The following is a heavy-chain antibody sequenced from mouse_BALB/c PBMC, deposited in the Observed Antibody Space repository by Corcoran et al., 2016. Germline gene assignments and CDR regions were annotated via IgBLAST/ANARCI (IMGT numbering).Heavy chain of an antibody. CDR2: INPNNGGT. Sequence: EVLLQQSGPELVKPGTSVKIPCKASGYTFTDYNMDWVKQSHGKNLEWIGDINPNNGGTIYNQKFKGKATLTVDKSSSTAYMEIRSLTSEDAAVYYCARRDYFGSSPSDYWGQGTTLTFSS. CDR3: ARRDYFGSSPSDY. CDR1: GYTFTDYN. J-gene: IGHJ2*01. D-gene: IGHD1-1*01. V-gene: IGHV1-18*01.